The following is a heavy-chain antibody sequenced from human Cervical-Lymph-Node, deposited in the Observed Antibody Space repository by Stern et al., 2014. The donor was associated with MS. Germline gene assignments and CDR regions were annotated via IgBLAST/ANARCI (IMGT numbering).Heavy chain of an antibody. J-gene: IGHJ5*02. CDR1: GGTFSKFP. CDR2: IFPVFGTP. CDR3: ALSSETSDRWYSLGYDL. D-gene: IGHD6-13*01. V-gene: IGHV1-69*01. Sequence: QVQLGQSGAEVTKPGSSVKVSCKASGGTFSKFPSSWVRQAPGQGLAWMGGIFPVFGTPTYAQEFRGRVTIPADVSTSTVYMELSSLRSDDTAVYYCALSSETSDRWYSLGYDLWGQGTLVTVSS.